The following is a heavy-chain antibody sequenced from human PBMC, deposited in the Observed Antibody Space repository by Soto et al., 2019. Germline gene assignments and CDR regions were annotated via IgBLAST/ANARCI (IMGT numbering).Heavy chain of an antibody. Sequence: SETLSLTCSVSGGSITTYYWSWIRQPPGKGLEWIGYVSHSGSTNYNPSLKSRVGISRDTSKNQFSLTLTSVTAADTAVYYCARQDLRITTIDYWGQGTLVTVSS. D-gene: IGHD4-4*01. V-gene: IGHV4-59*01. CDR2: VSHSGST. CDR3: ARQDLRITTIDY. J-gene: IGHJ4*02. CDR1: GGSITTYY.